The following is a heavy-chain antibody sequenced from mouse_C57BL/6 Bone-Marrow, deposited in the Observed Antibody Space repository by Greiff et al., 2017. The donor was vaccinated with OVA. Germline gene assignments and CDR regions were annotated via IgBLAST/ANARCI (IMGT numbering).Heavy chain of an antibody. J-gene: IGHJ2*01. CDR1: GYTFTSYT. Sequence: QVQLQQSGAELARPGASVKMSCKASGYTFTSYTMHWVKQRPGQGLEWIGYINPSSGYTKYNQKFKDKATLTADKSSSTAYMQLSSLTSEDSAVYYCARGSSYDFDYWGQGTTLTVSS. CDR3: ARGSSYDFDY. V-gene: IGHV1-4*01. CDR2: INPSSGYT. D-gene: IGHD1-1*01.